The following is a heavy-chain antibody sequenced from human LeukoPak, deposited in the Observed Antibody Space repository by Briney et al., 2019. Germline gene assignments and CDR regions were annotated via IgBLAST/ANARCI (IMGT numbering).Heavy chain of an antibody. CDR2: ISYNGSKX. Sequence: XNYGXHWVRQAPXKXXEWMAVISYNGSKXYYADSVKGRFTISRXNSXXTLYLQMNRLRAEDTAMYYXXXXXXXXXDXXYWXQGXXXXVSS. CDR1: XNYG. V-gene: IGHV3-30*03. CDR3: XXXXXXXXDXXY. J-gene: IGHJ4*02.